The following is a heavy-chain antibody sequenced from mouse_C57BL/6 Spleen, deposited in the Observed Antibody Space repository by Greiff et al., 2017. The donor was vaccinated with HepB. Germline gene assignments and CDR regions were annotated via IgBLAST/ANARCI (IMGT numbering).Heavy chain of an antibody. Sequence: QVQLQQSGPELVKPGASVKLSCKASGYTFTSYDINWVKQRPGQGLEWIGWIYPRDGSTKYNEKFKGKSTLTVDTTSSTAYMELHSLTSEDSAVYFCARYPPDYGSSLYYFDYWGQGTTLTVSS. CDR3: ARYPPDYGSSLYYFDY. D-gene: IGHD1-1*01. CDR2: IYPRDGST. J-gene: IGHJ2*01. V-gene: IGHV1-85*01. CDR1: GYTFTSYD.